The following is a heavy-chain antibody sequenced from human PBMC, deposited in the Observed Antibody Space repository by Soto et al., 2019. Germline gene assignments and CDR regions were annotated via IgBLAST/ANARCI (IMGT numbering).Heavy chain of an antibody. CDR3: ASSDGYNYAGFDY. Sequence: AVKISCKASGGTFSSYAISWVRQAPGQGLEWMGGIIPIFGTANYAQKFQGRVTITADESTSTAYMELSSLRSEDTAVYYCASSDGYNYAGFDYWGQGTLVTVSS. D-gene: IGHD5-12*01. V-gene: IGHV1-69*13. CDR2: IIPIFGTA. J-gene: IGHJ4*02. CDR1: GGTFSSYA.